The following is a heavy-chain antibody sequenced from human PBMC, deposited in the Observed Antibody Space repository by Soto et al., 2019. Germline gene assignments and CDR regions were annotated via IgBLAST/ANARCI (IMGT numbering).Heavy chain of an antibody. CDR2: IWYDGSNK. CDR3: ARVGSAFGVVSPYYYYGMDV. D-gene: IGHD3-3*01. J-gene: IGHJ6*02. Sequence: ESGGGVVQPGRSLRLSCAASGFTFSSYGMHWVRQAPGKGLEWVAVIWYDGSNKYYADSVKGRFTISRDNSKNTLYLQMNSLRAEDTAVYYCARVGSAFGVVSPYYYYGMDVWGQGTTVTVSS. V-gene: IGHV3-33*01. CDR1: GFTFSSYG.